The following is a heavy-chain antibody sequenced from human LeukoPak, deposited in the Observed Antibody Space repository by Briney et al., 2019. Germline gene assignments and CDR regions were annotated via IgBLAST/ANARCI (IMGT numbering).Heavy chain of an antibody. CDR1: GFTFSSYS. V-gene: IGHV3-21*01. CDR3: ARAPRYCSGGSCYQGLYFDY. D-gene: IGHD2-15*01. J-gene: IGHJ4*02. Sequence: GGSLRLSCAASGFTFSSYSMNWVRQAPGKGLEWVSSISSSSSYIYYADSVKGRFTISRDNAKNSLYLQMNSLRAEDTAVYYCARAPRYCSGGSCYQGLYFDYWGQGTLVTASS. CDR2: ISSSSSYI.